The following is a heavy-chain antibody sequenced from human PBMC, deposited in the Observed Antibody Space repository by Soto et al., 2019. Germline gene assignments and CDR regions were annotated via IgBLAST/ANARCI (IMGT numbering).Heavy chain of an antibody. CDR2: IFTSGST. CDR3: AKGVALRYRSGGGRYANWFDP. V-gene: IGHV4-4*07. Sequence: QVQLQESGPGLVKPSETLSLTCSVSGGSISSYYWSWIRQPAGKGLEWIGRIFTSGSTNYNPSLKSRVTMSVDTSKIQFSLNLSSVTAADTAIYYCAKGVALRYRSGGGRYANWFDPWGQGALVTVSS. CDR1: GGSISSYY. J-gene: IGHJ5*02. D-gene: IGHD2-15*01.